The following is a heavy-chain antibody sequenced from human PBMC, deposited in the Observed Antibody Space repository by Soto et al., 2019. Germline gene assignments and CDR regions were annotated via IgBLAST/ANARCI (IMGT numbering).Heavy chain of an antibody. CDR1: GYTFTNYD. V-gene: IGHV1-8*01. CDR2: MNPKSGNT. CDR3: VRVYGEIDY. Sequence: QVQLVQSGAEVKKPGASVKVSCKASGYTFTNYDINWVRQATGQGLEWMGWMNPKSGNTGYAQQFQGRVNMTRSTSISTAYMELSSLRSEDTAVYYCVRVYGEIDYWGQGTLVTVSS. J-gene: IGHJ4*02. D-gene: IGHD4-17*01.